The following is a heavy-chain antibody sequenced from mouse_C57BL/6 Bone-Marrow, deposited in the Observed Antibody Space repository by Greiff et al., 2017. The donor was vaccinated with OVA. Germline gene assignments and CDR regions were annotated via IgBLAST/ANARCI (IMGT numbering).Heavy chain of an antibody. CDR1: GYTFTDYY. Sequence: VKLMDSGPELVKPGASVKISCKASGYTFTDYYINWVKQRPGQGLEWIGWIFPGSGSTYYNEKFKGKATLTVDKSSSTAYMLLSSLTSEDSAVYSCARIQLRPYYFDYWGQGTTLTVSS. CDR2: IFPGSGST. V-gene: IGHV1-75*01. J-gene: IGHJ2*01. D-gene: IGHD3-2*02. CDR3: ARIQLRPYYFDY.